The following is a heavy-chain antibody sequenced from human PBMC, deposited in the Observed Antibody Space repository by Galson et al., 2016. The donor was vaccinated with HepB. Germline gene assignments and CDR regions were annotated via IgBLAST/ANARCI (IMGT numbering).Heavy chain of an antibody. Sequence: CAISGDSVSNNIDGWNWIRQSPSRGLEWLGRTYYRTEWRYDYATSLLSRISINPDTSKNQFSLHLNFVTPEDTGVYYCVKSVQLGRGFVTRGQGTLVTVSS. CDR1: GDSVSNNIDG. V-gene: IGHV6-1*01. CDR2: TYYRTEWRY. J-gene: IGHJ4*02. CDR3: VKSVQLGRGFVT. D-gene: IGHD2-2*01.